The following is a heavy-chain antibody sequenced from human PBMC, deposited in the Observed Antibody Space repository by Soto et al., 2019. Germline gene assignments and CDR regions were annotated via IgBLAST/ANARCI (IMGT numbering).Heavy chain of an antibody. CDR1: GGSINNYY. D-gene: IGHD2-8*02. CDR2: ISSTGST. Sequence: PSETLSITCTVSGGSINNYYWVWIRQTAGKGLEWIGRISSTGSTIYNSSLKSRVTMSVDTSKNQFSLKLDSVTAADTAVYFCARDRVNTGWTLYDYWGQGTLVTVSS. V-gene: IGHV4-4*07. CDR3: ARDRVNTGWTLYDY. J-gene: IGHJ4*02.